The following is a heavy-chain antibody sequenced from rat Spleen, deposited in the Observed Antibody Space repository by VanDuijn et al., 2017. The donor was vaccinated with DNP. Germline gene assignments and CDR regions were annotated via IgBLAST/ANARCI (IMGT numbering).Heavy chain of an antibody. Sequence: EVQLVETGGGLVQPGRSLKLSCVASGFTFSSYWMYWIRQAPGKGLEWVASINTAGGGTYYPDSVKGRFTISRDNAENTGYLQMNSLRAGDTATYYCAKDKDGGYAMDAWGQGTSGTVSS. J-gene: IGHJ4*01. CDR1: GFTFSSYW. CDR2: INTAGGGT. D-gene: IGHD1-11*01. V-gene: IGHV5-58*01. CDR3: AKDKDGGYAMDA.